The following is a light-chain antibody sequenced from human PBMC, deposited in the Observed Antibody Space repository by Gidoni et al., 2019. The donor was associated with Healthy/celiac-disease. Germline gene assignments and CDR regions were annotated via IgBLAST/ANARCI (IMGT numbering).Light chain of an antibody. Sequence: DIQLTHSPSTLSASVGDRVTITCRASPSISSWLAWYQQKPGKATKLLSYKASSLESGVPTRFSGSGSGTELTITISRLQPDDFATYYCQQYNSYPWTFGQGTKVEIK. J-gene: IGKJ1*01. V-gene: IGKV1-5*03. CDR2: KAS. CDR3: QQYNSYPWT. CDR1: PSISSW.